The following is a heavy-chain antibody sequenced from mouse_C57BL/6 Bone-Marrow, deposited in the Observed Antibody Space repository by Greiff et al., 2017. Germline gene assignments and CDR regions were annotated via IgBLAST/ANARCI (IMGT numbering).Heavy chain of an antibody. V-gene: IGHV14-4*01. J-gene: IGHJ3*01. CDR3: TTLYDYDGVWFAY. CDR2: IDPETGDT. CDR1: GFNIKDDY. Sequence: EVQLQQSGAELVRPGASVKLSCTASGFNIKDDYMHWVKQRPEQGLEWIGWIDPETGDTEYASKFQGKATITADTASNTAYLQLSSLTSEDTAVYYCTTLYDYDGVWFAYWGQGTLVTVSA. D-gene: IGHD2-4*01.